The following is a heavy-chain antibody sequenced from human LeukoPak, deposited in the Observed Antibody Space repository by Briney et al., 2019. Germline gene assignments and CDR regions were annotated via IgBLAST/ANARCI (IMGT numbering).Heavy chain of an antibody. V-gene: IGHV4-59*08. D-gene: IGHD3-22*01. CDR3: GRLRASHTGGYYDVDY. Sequence: SETLSLTCTVSGGSISSDCWGWIRPPPGEGREWRGYISYSGSTNSDPSLKTRVTTSVDTSKNQFSLILRSVAAADTAMYYCGRLRASHTGGYYDVDYWGQGTLVTVSS. CDR1: GGSISSDC. CDR2: ISYSGST. J-gene: IGHJ4*02.